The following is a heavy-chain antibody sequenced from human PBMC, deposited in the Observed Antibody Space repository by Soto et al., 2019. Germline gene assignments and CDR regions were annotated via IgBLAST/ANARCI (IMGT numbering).Heavy chain of an antibody. CDR2: IWYDGSNK. Sequence: QVQLVESGGGVVQPGRSLRLSCAAPGFTFSSYGMHWVRQAPGKGLEWVAVIWYDGSNKYYADSVKGRFTISRDNSKNTLYLQMNSLRAEDTAVYYCARDSRCSSTSCRLPDYWGQGTLVTVSS. CDR1: GFTFSSYG. D-gene: IGHD2-2*01. CDR3: ARDSRCSSTSCRLPDY. J-gene: IGHJ4*02. V-gene: IGHV3-33*01.